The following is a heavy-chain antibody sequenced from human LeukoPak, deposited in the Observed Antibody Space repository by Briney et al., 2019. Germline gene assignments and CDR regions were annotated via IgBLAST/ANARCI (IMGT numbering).Heavy chain of an antibody. J-gene: IGHJ4*02. V-gene: IGHV4-39*01. Sequence: SETLSLTCTVSGGSISSSSYYCGWIRQPPGKGLEWIGSIYYSGSTYYNPSLKSRVTISVDTSKNQFSLKLSSVTAADTAVYYCARLGYCSGGSCGQLDYWGQGTLVTVSS. CDR3: ARLGYCSGGSCGQLDY. CDR2: IYYSGST. D-gene: IGHD2-15*01. CDR1: GGSISSSSYY.